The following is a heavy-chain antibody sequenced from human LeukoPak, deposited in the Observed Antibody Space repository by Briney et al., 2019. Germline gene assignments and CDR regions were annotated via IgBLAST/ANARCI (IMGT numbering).Heavy chain of an antibody. V-gene: IGHV3-30*03. Sequence: GGSLRLSCAPSGLTFSRHGMHWIRKAPGRGLEGVAIISNDGSRKYYARSVEGRFTISRDNSKNTLYLQMDSLRAEDTAVYYCARDRAWNYFDYWGQGTLVTVSS. J-gene: IGHJ4*02. CDR2: ISNDGSRK. D-gene: IGHD3-3*01. CDR3: ARDRAWNYFDY. CDR1: GLTFSRHG.